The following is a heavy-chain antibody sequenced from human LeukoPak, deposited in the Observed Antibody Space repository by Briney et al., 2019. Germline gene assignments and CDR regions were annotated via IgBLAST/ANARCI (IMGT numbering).Heavy chain of an antibody. D-gene: IGHD2-21*02. Sequence: SETLSLTCTVSGGSISSYYWSWIRQPPGKGLEWIGYIYYSGSTNYNPSLKSRVTISVDTSKNQFSLKLSSVTAADTAVYYCARDANLYLYCGGDCYSLPDAFDIWGQGTMVTVSS. CDR3: ARDANLYLYCGGDCYSLPDAFDI. CDR1: GGSISSYY. J-gene: IGHJ3*02. CDR2: IYYSGST. V-gene: IGHV4-59*12.